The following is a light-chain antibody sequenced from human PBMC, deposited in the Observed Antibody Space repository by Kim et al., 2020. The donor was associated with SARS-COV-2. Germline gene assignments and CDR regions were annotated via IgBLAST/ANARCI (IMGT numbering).Light chain of an antibody. CDR2: EDN. J-gene: IGLJ3*02. Sequence: NFMLTQPHSVSESPGKTVTISCTRSSGSIASNYVQWYQQRPGSAPTTVIYEDNQRPSGVPDRFSGSIDSSSNSASLTISGLKTEDEADYYCQSCDSSNHWVFGGGTQLTVL. CDR3: QSCDSSNHWV. CDR1: SGSIASNY. V-gene: IGLV6-57*04.